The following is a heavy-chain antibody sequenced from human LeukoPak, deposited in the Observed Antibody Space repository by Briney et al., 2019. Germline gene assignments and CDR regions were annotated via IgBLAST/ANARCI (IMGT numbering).Heavy chain of an antibody. CDR3: ASSEVWGSYYYYYGMDV. V-gene: IGHV3-7*01. Sequence: PGGSLRLSCAASGFTFSSYWMSWVRQAPGKGLEWVANIKRDGSEKYYVDSVKGRFTISRDNAKNSLYPRMNSLRAEDTAVYYCASSEVWGSYYYYYGMDVWGQGTTVTVSS. J-gene: IGHJ6*02. D-gene: IGHD7-27*01. CDR2: IKRDGSEK. CDR1: GFTFSSYW.